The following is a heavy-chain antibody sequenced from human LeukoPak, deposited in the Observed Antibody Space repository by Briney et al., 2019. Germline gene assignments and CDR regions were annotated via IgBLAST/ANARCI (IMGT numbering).Heavy chain of an antibody. V-gene: IGHV4-61*02. CDR2: IYTSGST. CDR3: ARAQGRGVIIAYNWFDP. D-gene: IGHD3-10*01. CDR1: GGSISSGSYY. J-gene: IGHJ5*02. Sequence: SETLSLTCTVSGGSISSGSYYWSWIRQPAGKGLEWIGRIYTSGSTNYNPSLKSRVTISVDTSKNQFSLKLSSVTAADTAVYYCARAQGRGVIIAYNWFDPWGQGTLVTVSS.